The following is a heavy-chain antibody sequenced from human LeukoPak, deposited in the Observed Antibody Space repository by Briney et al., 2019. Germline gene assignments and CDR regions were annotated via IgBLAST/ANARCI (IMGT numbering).Heavy chain of an antibody. D-gene: IGHD3-22*01. CDR2: ISSSSSTI. CDR1: GFTFSSYS. Sequence: GGSLRLSCAASGFTFSSYSMNWVRQAPGKGLEWVSYISSSSSTIYYAVSVKGRSTISRDNAKNSLYLQMNSLRAEDTAVYYCARGHYYDSTGYVSYWGQGTLVTVSS. V-gene: IGHV3-48*01. J-gene: IGHJ4*02. CDR3: ARGHYYDSTGYVSY.